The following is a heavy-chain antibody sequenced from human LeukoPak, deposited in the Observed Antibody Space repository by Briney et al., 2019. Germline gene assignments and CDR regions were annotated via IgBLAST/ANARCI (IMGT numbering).Heavy chain of an antibody. CDR1: GFTVSSNY. CDR2: IYSGGST. D-gene: IGHD3-10*01. J-gene: IGHJ3*02. Sequence: GGSLRLSCAASGFTVSSNYMSWVRQAPGKGLEWVSLIYSGGSTFYADSVKGRFTISRDNSKNTLYLQMNSLRAEDTAVYYCARVQRITMVRGVIGAFDIWGQGTMVTVSS. V-gene: IGHV3-53*05. CDR3: ARVQRITMVRGVIGAFDI.